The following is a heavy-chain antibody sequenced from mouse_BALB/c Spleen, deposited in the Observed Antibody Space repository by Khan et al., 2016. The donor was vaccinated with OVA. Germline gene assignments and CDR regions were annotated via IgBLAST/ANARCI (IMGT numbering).Heavy chain of an antibody. CDR3: ARQPYYHYNIMDY. D-gene: IGHD2-10*01. CDR2: IWSDGST. J-gene: IGHJ4*01. Sequence: QIQLVQSGPGLVAPSQSLSITCTISGFSLTNYGVHWIRQPPGKGLEWLVVIWSDGSTTYNSALKSRLTITKDNSKSQVFLQMNSLQTDDTAIYFCARQPYYHYNIMDYWGQGTSGTVSS. V-gene: IGHV2-6-1*01. CDR1: GFSLTNYG.